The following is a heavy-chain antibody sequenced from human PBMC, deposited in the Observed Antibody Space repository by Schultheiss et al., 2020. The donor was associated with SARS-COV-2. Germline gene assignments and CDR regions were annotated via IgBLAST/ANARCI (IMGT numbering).Heavy chain of an antibody. V-gene: IGHV3-23*01. CDR3: ANPYQGNYADY. D-gene: IGHD2-2*01. J-gene: IGHJ4*02. CDR2: ISSSSSYI. Sequence: GGSLRLSCAASGFTFSSYAMSWVRQAPGKGLEWVSSISSSSSYIYYADSVRGRFTISRDNSKNTLYLQMNGLRVEDTAVYYCANPYQGNYADYWGQGTLVTVSS. CDR1: GFTFSSYA.